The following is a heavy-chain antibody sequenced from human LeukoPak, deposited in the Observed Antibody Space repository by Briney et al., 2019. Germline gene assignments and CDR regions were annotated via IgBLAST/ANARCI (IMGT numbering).Heavy chain of an antibody. Sequence: GGSLRLSCAASGFTFSTYAMSWVRQAPGKGLEWVSAIGGSGGSTYYADSVKGRFTISRDNSKNTLYLQMNSLRAEDTAVYYCAKVPGCSGGSCPYYYYYYMDVWGKGTTVTISS. V-gene: IGHV3-23*01. D-gene: IGHD2-15*01. J-gene: IGHJ6*03. CDR2: IGGSGGST. CDR1: GFTFSTYA. CDR3: AKVPGCSGGSCPYYYYYYMDV.